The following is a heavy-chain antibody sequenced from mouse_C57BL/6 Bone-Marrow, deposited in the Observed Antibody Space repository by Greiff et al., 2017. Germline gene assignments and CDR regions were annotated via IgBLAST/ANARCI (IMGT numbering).Heavy chain of an antibody. CDR3: TPYSNRYFDV. V-gene: IGHV14-4*01. CDR1: GFNIKDDY. J-gene: IGHJ1*03. D-gene: IGHD2-5*01. Sequence: EVQLQQSGAELVRPGASVKLSCTASGFNIKDDYMHWVKQRPEQGLEWIGWIDPENGDTEYASKFQGKATITADTSSNTAYLQLSSLTSEDTAVYYCTPYSNRYFDVWGTGTTVTVSS. CDR2: IDPENGDT.